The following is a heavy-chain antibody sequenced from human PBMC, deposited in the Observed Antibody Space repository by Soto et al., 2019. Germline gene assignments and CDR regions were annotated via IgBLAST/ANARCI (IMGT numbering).Heavy chain of an antibody. D-gene: IGHD1-7*01. CDR3: ARDPIWTYTWNYARLNSFDP. CDR2: INAAKGNT. CDR1: GSTFSSYA. Sequence: ASVKVSCKAPGSTFSSYAMHWARQAPGQTLDRMGWINAAKGNTIYSQKFEARVTLTRDTAASTAYMELNSLRSDDTAVYYCARDPIWTYTWNYARLNSFDPWGLGTLVTVSS. V-gene: IGHV1-3*01. J-gene: IGHJ5*02.